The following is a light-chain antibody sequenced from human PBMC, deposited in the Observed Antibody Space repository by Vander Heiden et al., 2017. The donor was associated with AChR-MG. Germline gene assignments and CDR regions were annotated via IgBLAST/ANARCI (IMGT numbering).Light chain of an antibody. CDR1: QGISTY. CDR2: AAS. J-gene: IGKJ5*01. CDR3: QQVDTFPIT. Sequence: IQLTQSPSSLSAFVGDRVSITCRATQGISTYLAWYQQKPGKAPKLLIYAASTLQSGVPSRFSGSGSGTDFTLTISSLQPADFATYFCQQVDTFPITFGQGTRLEIK. V-gene: IGKV1-9*01.